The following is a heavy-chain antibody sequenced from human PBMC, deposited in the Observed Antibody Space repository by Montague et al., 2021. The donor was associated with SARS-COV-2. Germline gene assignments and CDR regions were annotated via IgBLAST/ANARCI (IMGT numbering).Heavy chain of an antibody. CDR2: VRPGGRT. Sequence: TLSLTCTVPGGAMNSVSDFWGWIRQPSGKGLEWIGRVRPGGRTNYNPSLGSRVTVSLDTSKGQFSLKLSSVTAADSAVYYCTTDKDWRGIEYWGLGTLVTVSS. D-gene: IGHD3/OR15-3a*01. CDR1: GGAMNSVSDF. V-gene: IGHV4-61*02. CDR3: TTDKDWRGIEY. J-gene: IGHJ4*02.